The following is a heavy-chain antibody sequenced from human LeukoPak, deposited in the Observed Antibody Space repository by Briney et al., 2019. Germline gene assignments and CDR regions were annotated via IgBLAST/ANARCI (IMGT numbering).Heavy chain of an antibody. V-gene: IGHV4-59*08. CDR3: ARGDHYYIDV. Sequence: SETLSLTCTVSGGSISSYYGSWIRQPPGKGLEWIGYIYYSRSTNYNPSLKSRVTISVDTSKNQFSLKLSSVTAADTAVYYCARGDHYYIDVGGKGTTVTVSS. D-gene: IGHD3-10*01. CDR1: GGSISSYY. CDR2: IYYSRST. J-gene: IGHJ6*03.